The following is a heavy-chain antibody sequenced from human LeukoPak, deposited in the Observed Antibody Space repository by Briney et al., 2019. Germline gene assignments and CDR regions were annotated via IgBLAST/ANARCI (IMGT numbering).Heavy chain of an antibody. V-gene: IGHV3-48*01. D-gene: IGHD6-13*01. J-gene: IGHJ4*02. CDR1: GFTFSSHS. Sequence: GGSLRLSCAASGFTFSSHSMNWVRQAPGKGLEWLSYISSSRNTIYYADSVKGRFTISRDNAKNSLYLQMNSLRAEDTAVYYCARDLEAAYFDFWGQGTLVTVSS. CDR3: ARDLEAAYFDF. CDR2: ISSSRNTI.